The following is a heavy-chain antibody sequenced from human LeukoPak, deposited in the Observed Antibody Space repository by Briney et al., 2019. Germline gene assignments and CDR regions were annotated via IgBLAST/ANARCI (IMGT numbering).Heavy chain of an antibody. CDR1: GGSISSGSYY. V-gene: IGHV4-61*02. CDR2: IYTSGST. CDR3: ARSYVLSSSWYYYYYFMDV. D-gene: IGHD6-13*01. J-gene: IGHJ6*03. Sequence: PSETLSLTCTVSGGSISSGSYYWSWIQQPAGKGLEWIGRIYTSGSTNYNPSLKSRVTISVDTSKNQFSLKLSSVTAADTAVYYCARSYVLSSSWYYYYYFMDVWGKGTTVTVSS.